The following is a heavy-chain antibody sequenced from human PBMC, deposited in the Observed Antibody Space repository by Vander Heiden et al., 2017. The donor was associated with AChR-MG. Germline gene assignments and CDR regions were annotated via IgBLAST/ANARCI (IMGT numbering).Heavy chain of an antibody. D-gene: IGHD3-22*01. Sequence: QVQLVESGGGVAQPGRSLRLSCAASGFTFRSYGMHGVRQAPGKGLEWVAVIWYDGSNKYYADSVKGRFTISRDNSKNTLYLQMNSLRAEDTAVYYCARDYYDSSGYYGYWGQGTLVTVSS. CDR3: ARDYYDSSGYYGY. CDR1: GFTFRSYG. V-gene: IGHV3-33*01. CDR2: IWYDGSNK. J-gene: IGHJ4*02.